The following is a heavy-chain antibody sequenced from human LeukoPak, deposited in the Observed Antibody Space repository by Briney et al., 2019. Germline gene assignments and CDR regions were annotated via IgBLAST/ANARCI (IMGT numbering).Heavy chain of an antibody. V-gene: IGHV3-43*01. J-gene: IGHJ4*02. D-gene: IGHD3-22*01. Sequence: GGSLRLSCAASGFSFEDYTMHWVRQAPGRGLEWVSLISWDGGRTYYADSVKGRFTISRDNSKNTLYLQMNSLRAEDTAVYYCAREWGGDYYDSSGYYAFDYWGQGTLVTVSS. CDR3: AREWGGDYYDSSGYYAFDY. CDR1: GFSFEDYT. CDR2: ISWDGGRT.